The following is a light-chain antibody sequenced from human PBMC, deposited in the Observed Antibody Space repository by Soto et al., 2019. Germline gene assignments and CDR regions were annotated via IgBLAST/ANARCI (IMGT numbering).Light chain of an antibody. J-gene: IGKJ1*01. V-gene: IGKV1-5*01. CDR1: QSISSW. CDR2: DAS. CDR3: QQYNSYSST. Sequence: GGRVTITCRASQSISSWLAWYQQKPGKAPKLLIYDASSLESGVPSRFSGSGSGTEFTLTISSLQPDDFATYYCQQYNSYSSTFGQGTKVEIK.